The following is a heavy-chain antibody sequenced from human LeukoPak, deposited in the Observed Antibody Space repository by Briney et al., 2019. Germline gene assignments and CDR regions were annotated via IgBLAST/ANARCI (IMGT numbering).Heavy chain of an antibody. CDR2: ISYDGSNK. CDR3: ARGTVLLWFGVDY. CDR1: GFTFSSYA. D-gene: IGHD3-10*01. V-gene: IGHV3-30-3*01. J-gene: IGHJ4*02. Sequence: GGSLRLFCAASGFTFSSYAVHWVRQAPGKGLEWVAVISYDGSNKYYADSVKGRFTISRDNSKNTLYLQMNSLRAEDTAVYYCARGTVLLWFGVDYWGQGTLVTVSS.